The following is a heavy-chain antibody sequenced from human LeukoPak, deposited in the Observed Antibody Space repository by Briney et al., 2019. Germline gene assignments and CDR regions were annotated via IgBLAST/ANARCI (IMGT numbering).Heavy chain of an antibody. CDR2: INPNSGGT. D-gene: IGHD1-26*01. V-gene: IGHV1-2*02. CDR3: ARERNGSYWGRVGAFDI. J-gene: IGHJ3*02. CDR1: GYTFTGYY. Sequence: ASVTVSCTASGYTFTGYYMHWVRQAPGQGLEWMGWINPNSGGTNYAQKFQGRVTMTRDTSISTAYMELSRLRSDDTAVYYCARERNGSYWGRVGAFDIWGQGTMVTVSS.